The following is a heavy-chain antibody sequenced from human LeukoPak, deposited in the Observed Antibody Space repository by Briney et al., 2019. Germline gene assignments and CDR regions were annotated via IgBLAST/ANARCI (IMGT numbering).Heavy chain of an antibody. J-gene: IGHJ4*02. CDR3: ARDHYDILTGYYISGPPLDY. CDR1: GYTFTSYG. Sequence: ASVKVSCTASGYTFTSYGISWVRQAPGQGLEWMGWISAYNGNTNYAQKLQGRVTMTTDTSTSTAYMELRSLRSDDTAVYYCARDHYDILTGYYISGPPLDYWGQGTLVTVSS. CDR2: ISAYNGNT. V-gene: IGHV1-18*01. D-gene: IGHD3-9*01.